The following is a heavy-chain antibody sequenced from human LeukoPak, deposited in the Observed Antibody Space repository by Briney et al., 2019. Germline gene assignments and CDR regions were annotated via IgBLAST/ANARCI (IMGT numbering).Heavy chain of an antibody. CDR2: ITGSGGNT. D-gene: IGHD4-17*01. CDR3: AKDRYDYGDYGHFDY. Sequence: GGSLRLSCAASGFIFSSYSMSWVRQAPGKGLEWVSVITGSGGNTYYADSVKGRFTISKDNSKNTVYLQMNSLRAEDTAVYYCAKDRYDYGDYGHFDYWGQGTLVTVSS. V-gene: IGHV3-23*01. J-gene: IGHJ4*02. CDR1: GFIFSSYS.